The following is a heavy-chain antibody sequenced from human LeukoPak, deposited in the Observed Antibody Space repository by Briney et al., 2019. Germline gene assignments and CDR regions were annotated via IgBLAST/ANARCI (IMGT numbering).Heavy chain of an antibody. CDR2: IYYSEST. D-gene: IGHD3-9*01. CDR3: AKSARPSGRYFPQAIIGYFDY. Sequence: SETLSLTCTVSGGSISSSSYYWGWIRQPPGKGLEWIGSIYYSESTYYNPSLKSRVTISVDTSKNQFSLKLSSVTAADTAVYYCAKSARPSGRYFPQAIIGYFDYWGQGTLVTVSS. CDR1: GGSISSSSYY. J-gene: IGHJ4*02. V-gene: IGHV4-39*01.